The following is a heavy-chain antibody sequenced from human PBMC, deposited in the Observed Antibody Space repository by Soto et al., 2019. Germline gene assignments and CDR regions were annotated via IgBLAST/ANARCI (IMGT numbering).Heavy chain of an antibody. CDR1: GFTFSSYS. CDR3: ARDLATAYYYYYYMDV. Sequence: EVQLVESGGGLVKPGGSLRLSCAASGFTFSSYSMNWVRQAPGKGLEWVSSISSSSSSYIYYADSVKGRFTISRDNAKNSLYLQMNSLRAEDTAVYYCARDLATAYYYYYYMDVWGKGTTVTVSS. V-gene: IGHV3-21*01. CDR2: ISSSSSSYI. D-gene: IGHD5-18*01. J-gene: IGHJ6*03.